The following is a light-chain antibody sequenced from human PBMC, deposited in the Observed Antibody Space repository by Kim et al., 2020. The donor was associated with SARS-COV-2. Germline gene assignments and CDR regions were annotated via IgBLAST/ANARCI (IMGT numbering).Light chain of an antibody. V-gene: IGLV1-44*01. Sequence: QPVLTQSPSTSGTPGQRVTISCSGSSSNIGTNAVNWYQQLPGTAPELLMYSNNQRPSGVPDRFSGSKSGTSASLAISGLQSEDEADYYCASWDDSLSGYVFGTGTKVTVL. CDR3: ASWDDSLSGYV. CDR2: SNN. J-gene: IGLJ1*01. CDR1: SSNIGTNA.